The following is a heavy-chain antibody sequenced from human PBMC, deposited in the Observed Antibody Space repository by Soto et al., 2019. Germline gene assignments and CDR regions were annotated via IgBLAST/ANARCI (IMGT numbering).Heavy chain of an antibody. CDR1: GYTFTSYG. V-gene: IGHV1-18*01. CDR3: ARDTYYYDSSGYYSPFYFDY. J-gene: IGHJ4*02. CDR2: ISAYNGNT. D-gene: IGHD3-22*01. Sequence: ASVKVSCKASGYTFTSYGISWVRQALGQGLEWMGWISAYNGNTNYAQKLQGRVTMTTDTSTSTAYMELRSLRSDDTAVYYCARDTYYYDSSGYYSPFYFDYWGQGTLVTVSS.